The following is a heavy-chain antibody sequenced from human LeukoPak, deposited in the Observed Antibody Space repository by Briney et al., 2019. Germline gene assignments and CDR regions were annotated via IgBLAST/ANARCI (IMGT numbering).Heavy chain of an antibody. CDR3: ARDPRRFDY. Sequence: PGGSLRLSCAASGFTFSSYSMNWVRQAPGKGLEWVSYISSSSSTIYYADSVKGRFTISRDNAKNSLYLQMSSLRDEDTAVYYCARDPRRFDYWGQGTLVTVSS. V-gene: IGHV3-48*02. J-gene: IGHJ4*02. CDR2: ISSSSSTI. CDR1: GFTFSSYS.